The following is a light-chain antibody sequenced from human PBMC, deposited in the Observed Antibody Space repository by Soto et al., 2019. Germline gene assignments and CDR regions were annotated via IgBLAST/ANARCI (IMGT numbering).Light chain of an antibody. CDR2: DAS. J-gene: IGKJ4*01. V-gene: IGKV3-11*01. Sequence: EIVLTQSPATLSLSPGERATLSCRASQNIASYLAWYQQKPGQAPRLLIYDASNGATGIPARFSGSGSGTDFTLTISSLEPEDFAVYYCQQRGNWPLTFGGGTKVEIK. CDR1: QNIASY. CDR3: QQRGNWPLT.